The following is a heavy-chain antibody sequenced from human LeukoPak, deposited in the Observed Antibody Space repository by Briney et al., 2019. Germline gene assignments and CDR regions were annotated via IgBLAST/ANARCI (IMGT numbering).Heavy chain of an antibody. J-gene: IGHJ4*02. CDR3: ARDRGGGYSYGYGY. V-gene: IGHV1-2*02. D-gene: IGHD5-18*01. CDR1: GYTFTCYY. CDR2: INPHSGGT. Sequence: GASGKVSCKASGYTFTCYYMHWVRQAPGQGREWRGLINPHSGGTNYAQNFQRRLPMTSDTSISTAYMELSRLRSDDTAVYYCARDRGGGYSYGYGYWGQGTLVTVSS.